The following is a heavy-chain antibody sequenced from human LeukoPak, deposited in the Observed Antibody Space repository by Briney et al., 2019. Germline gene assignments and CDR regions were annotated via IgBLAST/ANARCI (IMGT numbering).Heavy chain of an antibody. V-gene: IGHV4-34*01. D-gene: IGHD3-16*02. Sequence: SETLSLTCAVYGGSFSGYYWSWIRQSPGKGLEWIGEINHSGSTNYNPSLKSRVTISVDTSKNQFSLKLSSVTAADTAVYYCARGGMITFGGVIVIDSPTFDYWGQGTLVTVSS. CDR3: ARGGMITFGGVIVIDSPTFDY. J-gene: IGHJ4*02. CDR2: INHSGST. CDR1: GGSFSGYY.